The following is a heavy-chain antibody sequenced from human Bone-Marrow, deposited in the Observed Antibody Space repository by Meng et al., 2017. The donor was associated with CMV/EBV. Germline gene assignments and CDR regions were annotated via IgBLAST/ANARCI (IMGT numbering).Heavy chain of an antibody. CDR2: INHSGST. Sequence: YGGSFSGYYWSWIRQPPGKGLEWIGEINHSGSTNYNPSLKSRVTISVDTSKNQFSLKLSSVTAADTAVYYCARGLRAVAGLYFDYWGQGTLVTVSS. J-gene: IGHJ4*02. CDR3: ARGLRAVAGLYFDY. V-gene: IGHV4-34*01. CDR1: GGSFSGYY. D-gene: IGHD6-19*01.